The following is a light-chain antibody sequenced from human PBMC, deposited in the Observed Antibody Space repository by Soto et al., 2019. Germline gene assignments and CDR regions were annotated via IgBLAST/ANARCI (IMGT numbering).Light chain of an antibody. J-gene: IGLJ1*01. CDR1: SSDVGGYNY. Sequence: QSVLTQPASVSGSPGQSITMSCTGTSSDVGGYNYVSWYQQHPGKAPKLMIYEVSNRPSGVSNRFSGSKSGNTASLTISGLQAEDEADYYCSSYTSSSTPHVFGTGTKVTVL. V-gene: IGLV2-14*01. CDR3: SSYTSSSTPHV. CDR2: EVS.